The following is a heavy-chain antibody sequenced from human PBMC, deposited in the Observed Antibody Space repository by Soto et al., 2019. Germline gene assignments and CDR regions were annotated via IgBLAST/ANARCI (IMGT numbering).Heavy chain of an antibody. J-gene: IGHJ4*02. CDR1: GFTFSDYY. D-gene: IGHD4-17*01. V-gene: IGHV3-11*06. CDR3: ARDLASTTIPNY. CDR2: ISSSTSHT. Sequence: SLRLSCAVSGFTFSDYYMTWIRQAPGKGLEWVSYISSSTSHTNYVDSVKGRFTISRDNAKNSLYLQMNNLRAEDTAVYYCARDLASTTIPNYWGQGTLVTVSS.